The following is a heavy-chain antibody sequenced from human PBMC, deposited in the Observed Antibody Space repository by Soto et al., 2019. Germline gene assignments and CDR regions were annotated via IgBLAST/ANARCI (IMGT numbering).Heavy chain of an antibody. J-gene: IGHJ3*02. V-gene: IGHV3-23*01. D-gene: IGHD6-19*01. CDR3: AKVPSNDSSGPRSRDAFDI. CDR1: GFTFSSNA. CDR2: ISDSDGTT. Sequence: GSLRLSCEAYGFTFSSNAMSWVRQAQGKGMDWVSAISDSDGTTYYADSVEGRFTISRDNSKNTLYLQMNSLRAEDTAVYYCAKVPSNDSSGPRSRDAFDIWGQGTMVTVSS.